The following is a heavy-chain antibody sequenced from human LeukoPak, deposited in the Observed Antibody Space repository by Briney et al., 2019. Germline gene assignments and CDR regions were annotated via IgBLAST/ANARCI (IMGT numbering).Heavy chain of an antibody. J-gene: IGHJ4*02. V-gene: IGHV4-4*02. Sequence: SGTLSLTCAVSGGSISSSNWWSWVRQPPGKGLEWIGEIYHSGSTNYNPSLKSRVTTSVDKSKNQFTLKLSSVTAADTAVYYCARTGRDWTNDYWGQGTLVTVSS. CDR2: IYHSGST. CDR1: GGSISSSNW. D-gene: IGHD3/OR15-3a*01. CDR3: ARTGRDWTNDY.